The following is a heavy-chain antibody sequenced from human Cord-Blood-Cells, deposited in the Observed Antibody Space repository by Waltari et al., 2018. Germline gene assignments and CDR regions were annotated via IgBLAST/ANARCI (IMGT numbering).Heavy chain of an antibody. D-gene: IGHD2-2*01. CDR1: GGSISSSSYY. V-gene: IGHV4-39*01. CDR2: IYYSGAT. Sequence: QLQLQESGPGLVKPSENLSITCTVPGGSISSSSYYRGWIRQPSGKGPGWIGSIYYSGATYYNPSLKSRVTISVDTSKNQFSLKLSSVTAADPAVYYWARGGGDIVVVPAANSYNWFDPWGQGTLVTVSS. J-gene: IGHJ5*02. CDR3: ARGGGDIVVVPAANSYNWFDP.